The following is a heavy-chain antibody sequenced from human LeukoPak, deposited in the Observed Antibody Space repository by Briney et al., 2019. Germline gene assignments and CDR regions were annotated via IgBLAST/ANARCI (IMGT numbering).Heavy chain of an antibody. CDR2: ISWDGGST. Sequence: GGSLRLSCAASGFTFDDYTMHWVRQAPGKGLEWVSLISWDGGSTYYADSVKGRFTISRDNAKNSLYLQMNSLRAEDTAVYYCARDYGGSFDDAFDIWGQGTMVTVSS. CDR3: ARDYGGSFDDAFDI. V-gene: IGHV3-43*01. J-gene: IGHJ3*02. D-gene: IGHD2-15*01. CDR1: GFTFDDYT.